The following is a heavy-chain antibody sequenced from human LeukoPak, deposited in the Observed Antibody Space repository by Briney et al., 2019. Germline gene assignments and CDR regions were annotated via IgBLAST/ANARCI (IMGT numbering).Heavy chain of an antibody. Sequence: SETLSLTCAVYGGSFSGYYWSWIRQPPGKGLEWIGEINQSGSTNYNPSLKSRVTISVDTSKNQFSLKLSSVTAADTAVYYCAREGSSWLNYYYYYYMDVWGKGTTVTVSS. V-gene: IGHV4-34*01. CDR1: GGSFSGYY. CDR2: INQSGST. CDR3: AREGSSWLNYYYYYYMDV. D-gene: IGHD6-13*01. J-gene: IGHJ6*03.